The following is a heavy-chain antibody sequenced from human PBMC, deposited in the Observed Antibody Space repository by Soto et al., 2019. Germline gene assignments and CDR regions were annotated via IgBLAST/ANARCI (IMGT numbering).Heavy chain of an antibody. D-gene: IGHD2-15*01. CDR3: ARQKVEASDS. J-gene: IGHJ4*02. CDR1: GYTFTSYD. V-gene: IGHV1-8*01. Sequence: QVQLVQSGAEVKKPGASVKVSCKASGYTFTSYDINWVRQATGQGLEWMGWMNPNSGNTGYAQKFQGRVTMTRNTPITTAYRERRSRRSGAPAVYYGARQKVEASDSWGQGTLVTASS. CDR2: MNPNSGNT.